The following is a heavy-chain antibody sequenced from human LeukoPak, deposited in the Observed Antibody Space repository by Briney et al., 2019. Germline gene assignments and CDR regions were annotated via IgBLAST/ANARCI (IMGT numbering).Heavy chain of an antibody. V-gene: IGHV4-30-4*01. CDR1: GGSISSGVYY. CDR3: ARKTVTLDTIDAFDI. D-gene: IGHD4-17*01. CDR2: IYYSGST. J-gene: IGHJ3*02. Sequence: PSETLSLTCTVSGGSISSGVYYWSWIRQPPGKGLDWIGYIYYSGSTYYNPSLKSRVTISVDTSKNQFSLKLSSVTAADTAVYYCARKTVTLDTIDAFDIWGQGTMVTVSS.